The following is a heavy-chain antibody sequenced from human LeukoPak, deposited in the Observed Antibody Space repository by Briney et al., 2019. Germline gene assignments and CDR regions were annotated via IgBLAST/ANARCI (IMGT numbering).Heavy chain of an antibody. J-gene: IGHJ4*02. D-gene: IGHD5-18*01. CDR3: AGKNEYSYGSALDY. CDR1: GFTFSTYS. Sequence: GGSLRLSCVASGFTFSTYSMNWVRQALGKGLEWVSSISSSSRYIYSADSVKVRFTISRDNAKNSLYLQMNSLRVEDTAVYYCAGKNEYSYGSALDYWGQGTLVTVSS. CDR2: ISSSSRYI. V-gene: IGHV3-21*01.